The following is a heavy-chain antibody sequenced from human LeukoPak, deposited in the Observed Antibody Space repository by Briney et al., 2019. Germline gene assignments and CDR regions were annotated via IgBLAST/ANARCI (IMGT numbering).Heavy chain of an antibody. Sequence: GGSLRLSCAASGFTFSSYAMSWVRQAPGKGLEWVSAISGSGGSTYYADSVKGRFTISRDNSKNTLYLQMNSLRAEDTAIYYCAKRASFGVLTTTQFDYWGQGTLVTVSS. CDR2: ISGSGGST. CDR1: GFTFSSYA. D-gene: IGHD3-3*01. CDR3: AKRASFGVLTTTQFDY. V-gene: IGHV3-23*01. J-gene: IGHJ4*02.